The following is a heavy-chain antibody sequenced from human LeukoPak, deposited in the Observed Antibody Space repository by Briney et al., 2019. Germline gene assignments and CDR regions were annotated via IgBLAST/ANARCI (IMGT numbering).Heavy chain of an antibody. Sequence: PRGSLRLSCAASGFTFSSYAMSWVRQAPGKGLVWVSRINSDGSSTSYADSVKGRFTISRDNAKNTLYLQMNSLRAEDTAVYYCATLFIAAAGRGDYWGQGTLVTVSS. CDR1: GFTFSSYA. CDR2: INSDGSST. V-gene: IGHV3-74*01. CDR3: ATLFIAAAGRGDY. D-gene: IGHD6-13*01. J-gene: IGHJ4*02.